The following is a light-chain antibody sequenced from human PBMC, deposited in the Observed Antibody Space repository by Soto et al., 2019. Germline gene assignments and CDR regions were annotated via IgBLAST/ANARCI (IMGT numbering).Light chain of an antibody. CDR1: SSDIGAYNF. Sequence: QSALTQPASVSGSPGQSITISCTGTSSDIGAYNFVSWYQQHPGKAPKLMLYDVNIRPSGVSNRFSGSKSGNTASLTISELQSEDEAAYSCTSWTTSTTMIFGGGTQLTVL. CDR2: DVN. CDR3: TSWTTSTTMI. V-gene: IGLV2-14*03. J-gene: IGLJ2*01.